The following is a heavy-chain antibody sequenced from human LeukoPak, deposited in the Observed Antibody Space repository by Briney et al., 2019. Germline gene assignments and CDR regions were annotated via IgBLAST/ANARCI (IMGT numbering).Heavy chain of an antibody. D-gene: IGHD5-12*01. CDR3: AKGYSGYDYAFDI. V-gene: IGHV3-30*18. J-gene: IGHJ3*02. CDR1: GFTFNNYG. Sequence: GGSLRLSCAASGFTFNNYGMHWVRHTPGKGLEWVAVISYDGSNKYYADSVKGRFTVSRDNSKNTLYLQMNSLRAEDTAVYYCAKGYSGYDYAFDIWGQGTMVTVSS. CDR2: ISYDGSNK.